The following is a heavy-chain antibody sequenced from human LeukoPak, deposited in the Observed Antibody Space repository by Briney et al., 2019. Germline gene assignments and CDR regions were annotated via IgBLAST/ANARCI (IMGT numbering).Heavy chain of an antibody. D-gene: IGHD3-3*02. Sequence: SETLSLTCTVSGYSISSGYYWGWIRQPPGKGLEWIGSIYHSGSTYYNPSLKSRVTISIDTSKMQFSLRVNSVTAADTAVYFCAASIWRTFIDYWGQGSLLTVSS. CDR1: GYSISSGYY. CDR2: IYHSGST. V-gene: IGHV4-38-2*02. CDR3: AASIWRTFIDY. J-gene: IGHJ4*02.